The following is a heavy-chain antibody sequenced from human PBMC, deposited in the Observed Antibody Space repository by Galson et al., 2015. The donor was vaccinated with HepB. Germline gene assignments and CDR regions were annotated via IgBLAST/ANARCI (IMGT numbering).Heavy chain of an antibody. CDR3: ARDGSITGVAFDI. D-gene: IGHD1-14*01. CDR2: INTNTGNP. V-gene: IGHV7-4-1*02. Sequence: SVKVSCKASGYTFTSYYMHWVRQAPGQGLEWMGWINTNTGNPTYAQGFTGRFVFSLDTSVSTAYLQISSLKAEDTAVYYCARDGSITGVAFDIWGQGTMVTVSS. J-gene: IGHJ3*02. CDR1: GYTFTSYY.